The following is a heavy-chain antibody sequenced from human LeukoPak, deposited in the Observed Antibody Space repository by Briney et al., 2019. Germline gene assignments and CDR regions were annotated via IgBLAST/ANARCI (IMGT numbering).Heavy chain of an antibody. J-gene: IGHJ4*02. V-gene: IGHV1-2*02. D-gene: IGHD3-10*01. CDR2: INPNSGGT. CDR1: GYTFTGYY. Sequence: ASVKVSCNTFGYTFTGYYMHWVRQAPGQGLEWMGWINPNSGGTNYAQKFQGRVTMTRDTSISTAYMELSRLRSDDTAVYYCAKDGAGEWFGELDYFDYWGQGTLVTVSS. CDR3: AKDGAGEWFGELDYFDY.